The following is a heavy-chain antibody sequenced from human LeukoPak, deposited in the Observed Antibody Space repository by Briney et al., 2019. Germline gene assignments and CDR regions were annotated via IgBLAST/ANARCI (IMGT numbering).Heavy chain of an antibody. V-gene: IGHV4-34*01. Sequence: PSETLSLTCAVYGGSFSGYYWSWIRQPPGKGLEWIGEINHSGSTNYNPSLKSRVTISVDTSKNQFSLKLSSVTAADTAVYYCARDYYYMGVWGKGTTVTVSS. CDR1: GGSFSGYY. CDR2: INHSGST. CDR3: ARDYYYMGV. J-gene: IGHJ6*03.